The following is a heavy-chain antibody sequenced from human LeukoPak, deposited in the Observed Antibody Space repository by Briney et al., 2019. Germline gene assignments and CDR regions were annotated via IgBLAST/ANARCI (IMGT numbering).Heavy chain of an antibody. J-gene: IGHJ4*02. CDR3: ARVRREQIRYHDILTHPSY. D-gene: IGHD3-9*01. V-gene: IGHV3-7*01. CDR2: IKQDGSEK. Sequence: PGGSLRLSCAASGFTFSSDWMSWVRQAPGKGLEWVANIKQDGSEKYYVDSVKGRFTISRDNAKNSLYLQMNSLRAEDTAVYYCARVRREQIRYHDILTHPSYWGQGTLVTVSS. CDR1: GFTFSSDW.